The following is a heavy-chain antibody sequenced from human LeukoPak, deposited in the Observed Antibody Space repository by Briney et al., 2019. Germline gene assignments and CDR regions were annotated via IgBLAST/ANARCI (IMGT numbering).Heavy chain of an antibody. CDR1: GGSVSSGSYY. Sequence: PSETLSLTCTVSGGSVSSGSYYWSWIRQPPGKGLEWIGYIYYSGSTNYNPSLKSRVTISVDTSKNQFSLKLSSVTAADTAVYYCATTFPLTGTGFLDVWGKGTTVTVSS. D-gene: IGHD1/OR15-1a*01. CDR2: IYYSGST. V-gene: IGHV4-61*01. CDR3: ATTFPLTGTGFLDV. J-gene: IGHJ6*04.